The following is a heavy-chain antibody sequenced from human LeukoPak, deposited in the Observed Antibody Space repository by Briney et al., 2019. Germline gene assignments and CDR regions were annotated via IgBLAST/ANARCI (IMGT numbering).Heavy chain of an antibody. V-gene: IGHV3-66*02. CDR2: IYSDGVT. J-gene: IGHJ5*02. CDR3: ARDRAEGKTWVEFDP. Sequence: PGGSLRLSCAASGFIVNSYAMSWVRQAPGKGLAWVSLIYSDGVTQYADSVKGRFTISRDNCKNTLYLQMNSLRDEDTAVYFCARDRAEGKTWVEFDPWGQGTLVTVSS. CDR1: GFIVNSYA.